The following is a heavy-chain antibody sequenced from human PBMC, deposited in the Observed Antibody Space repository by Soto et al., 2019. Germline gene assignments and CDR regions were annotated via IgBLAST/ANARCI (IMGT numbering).Heavy chain of an antibody. CDR3: ARVSSSSLWDV. J-gene: IGHJ6*02. V-gene: IGHV3-23*03. CDR1: GFTFSSYA. D-gene: IGHD6-6*01. CDR2: IYSGGST. Sequence: EVQLLESGGGLVQPGGSLRLSCAASGFTFSSYAMSWVRQAPGNGLEWVSGIYSGGSTYYADSVKGRFTISRDNSKNTLYLQMNSLRAEDTAVYYCARVSSSSLWDVWGQGTTVTVSS.